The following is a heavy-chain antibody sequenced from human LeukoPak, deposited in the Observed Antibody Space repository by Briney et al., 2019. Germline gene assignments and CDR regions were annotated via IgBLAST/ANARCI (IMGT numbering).Heavy chain of an antibody. CDR3: ARAYFYDISGYYYGY. V-gene: IGHV3-21*01. J-gene: IGHJ4*02. Sequence: PGGSLRLSCAASGFTFNTYSMTWVRQAPGKGLEWVSSISGSGTYIYYADSVKGRFTISRDNAKNSLYLQMNGLRAEDTAVYYCARAYFYDISGYYYGYWGQGTLVTVSS. D-gene: IGHD3-22*01. CDR2: ISGSGTYI. CDR1: GFTFNTYS.